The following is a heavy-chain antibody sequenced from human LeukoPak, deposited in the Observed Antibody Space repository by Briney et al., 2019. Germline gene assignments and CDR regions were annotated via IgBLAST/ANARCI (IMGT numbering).Heavy chain of an antibody. Sequence: GGSLRLSCAASGFTFSSYEMNWVRQAPGKGLEWVSYISNSGTFIYYADSVKGRFTISRDNAKNSLYLQLESLGAEDTAVYYCAREGNSGPRDFDYWGQGTLVTVSS. J-gene: IGHJ4*02. CDR1: GFTFSSYE. CDR3: AREGNSGPRDFDY. V-gene: IGHV3-48*03. CDR2: ISNSGTFI. D-gene: IGHD1-1*01.